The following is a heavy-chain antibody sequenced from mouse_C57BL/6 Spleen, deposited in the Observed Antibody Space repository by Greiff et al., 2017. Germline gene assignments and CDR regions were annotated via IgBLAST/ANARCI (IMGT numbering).Heavy chain of an antibody. Sequence: QVQLQQPGAELVRPGSSVKLSCKASGYTFTSYWMDWVKQRPGQGLEWIGNIYPSDSETHYNQKFKDKATLTVDKSSSTAYMQLSSLTSEDSAVYYCARGGTAGGFAYWGQGTLVTVSA. CDR1: GYTFTSYW. CDR2: IYPSDSET. J-gene: IGHJ3*01. V-gene: IGHV1-61*01. D-gene: IGHD2-14*01. CDR3: ARGGTAGGFAY.